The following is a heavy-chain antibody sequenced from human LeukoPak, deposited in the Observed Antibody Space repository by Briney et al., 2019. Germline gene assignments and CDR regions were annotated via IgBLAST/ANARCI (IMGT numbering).Heavy chain of an antibody. D-gene: IGHD3-9*01. CDR1: GGSISSGDYY. V-gene: IGHV4-30-4*01. CDR2: IYYSGST. CDR3: AREPVQFDWSDY. J-gene: IGHJ4*02. Sequence: SETLSLTCTVSGGSISSGDYYWSWIRQPPGKGLEWIGYIYYSGSTYYNPSLKSRVTISVDTSKNQFSPKLSSVTAADTAVYYCAREPVQFDWSDYWGQGTLVTVSS.